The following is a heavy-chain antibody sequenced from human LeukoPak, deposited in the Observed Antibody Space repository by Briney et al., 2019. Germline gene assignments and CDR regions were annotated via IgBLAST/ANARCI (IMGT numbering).Heavy chain of an antibody. J-gene: IGHJ4*02. Sequence: PGGSLRLSCAASGFTFSGSAMHWVRQASGKGLEWVGRIKSKANNYATAYAASVKGRSTISRDDSENTAFLQMNSLKTEDTAVYYCTRRGDGDYGDYWGQGTLVTVSS. CDR2: IKSKANNYAT. V-gene: IGHV3-73*01. D-gene: IGHD4-17*01. CDR1: GFTFSGSA. CDR3: TRRGDGDYGDY.